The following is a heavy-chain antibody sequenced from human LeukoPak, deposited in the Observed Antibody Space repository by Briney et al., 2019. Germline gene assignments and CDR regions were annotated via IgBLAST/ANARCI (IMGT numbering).Heavy chain of an antibody. J-gene: IGHJ4*02. D-gene: IGHD2-15*01. CDR1: GFTFSSYG. V-gene: IGHV3-30*02. CDR2: IRYDGSNK. CDR3: ARGSPVAVDY. Sequence: GGSLRLSCATSGFTFSSYGMHWVRQAPGKGLEWVTFIRYDGSNKYYADSVKGRFTISRDNSKNTLYLQMNSLRAEDTAVYYCARGSPVAVDYWDQGTLVTVSS.